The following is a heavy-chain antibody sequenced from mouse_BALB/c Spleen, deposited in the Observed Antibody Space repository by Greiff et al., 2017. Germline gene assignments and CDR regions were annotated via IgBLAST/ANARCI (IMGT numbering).Heavy chain of an antibody. CDR2: INPYNDGT. CDR3: ARSSGQLGLRYAMDY. J-gene: IGHJ4*01. Sequence: EVQLQQSGPELVKPGASVKMSCKASGYTFTSYVMHWVKQKPGQGLEWIGYINPYNDGTKYNEKFKGKATLTSDKSSSTAYMELSSLTSEDSAVYYCARSSGQLGLRYAMDYWGQGTSVTVSS. V-gene: IGHV1-14*01. D-gene: IGHD3-2*01. CDR1: GYTFTSYV.